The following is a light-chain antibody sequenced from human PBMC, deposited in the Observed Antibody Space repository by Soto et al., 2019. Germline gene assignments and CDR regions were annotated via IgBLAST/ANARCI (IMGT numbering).Light chain of an antibody. J-gene: IGLJ1*01. Sequence: HSVLTQPPSASGSPGQSVTISCTGTKNDIGVYDFVSWYQHHPGKAPRLIIYEVVQRPSGVPDRFSGSKSGNTASLTVSGLQAADEADYFCKSYAGSNTYVFGSGTKSPS. CDR3: KSYAGSNTYV. CDR2: EVV. V-gene: IGLV2-8*01. CDR1: KNDIGVYDF.